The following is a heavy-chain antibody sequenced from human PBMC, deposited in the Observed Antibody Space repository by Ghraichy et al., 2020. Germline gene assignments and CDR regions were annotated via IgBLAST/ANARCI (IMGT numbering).Heavy chain of an antibody. J-gene: IGHJ6*02. CDR3: AKGHTIAVAAPPGV. V-gene: IGHV3-23*01. D-gene: IGHD6-19*01. CDR2: ISGSGDST. Sequence: GGSLRLSCAASGFTFSSYAMSWVRQAPGKGLEWVSAISGSGDSTYYADSVKGRFTISRDNSKNTLYLQMNSLRAEDTAVYYCAKGHTIAVAAPPGVWGHGTTVTVSS. CDR1: GFTFSSYA.